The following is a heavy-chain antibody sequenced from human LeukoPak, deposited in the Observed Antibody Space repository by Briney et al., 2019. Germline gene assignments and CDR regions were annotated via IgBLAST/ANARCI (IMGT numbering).Heavy chain of an antibody. CDR2: IYYSGSN. CDR1: SGSNRSYY. CDR3: PRRSALRYFDWYFDY. J-gene: IGHJ4*02. D-gene: IGHD3-9*01. V-gene: IGHV4-59*08. Sequence: MPSETLSLPCTVSSGSNRSYYWSWIRQPPGKALVWIGYIYYSGSNNYNPSLKSRVTISVDTSKNQFSLKLSSVTAADTAVYYFPRRSALRYFDWYFDYWGQGTLVTVSS.